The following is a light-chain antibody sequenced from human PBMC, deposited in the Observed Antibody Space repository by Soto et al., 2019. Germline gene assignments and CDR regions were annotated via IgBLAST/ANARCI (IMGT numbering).Light chain of an antibody. CDR3: NSYTSSATYV. CDR1: SSDVGGYNV. CDR2: EVF. V-gene: IGLV2-14*01. Sequence: QSVLTQPASVSGSPGQSITISCTGTSSDVGGYNVVSWYQQHPGKAPKLMIYEVFNRPSGVSCRFSGSKSGNTASLTISGLQAEDEADYYCNSYTSSATYVFGTGTKVTVL. J-gene: IGLJ1*01.